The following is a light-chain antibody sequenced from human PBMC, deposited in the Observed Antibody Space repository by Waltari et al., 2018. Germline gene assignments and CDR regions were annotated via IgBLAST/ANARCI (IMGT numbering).Light chain of an antibody. Sequence: SYVLTQPPSVSVAPGQTARITCGGNNIGSKSVHWYQQKPGQAPVLVGYDDSDRPSGIPGGFSGSNSGNTATLTISRVEAGDEADYYCQVWDSSSDHPYVFGTGTKVTVL. CDR1: NIGSKS. J-gene: IGLJ1*01. CDR2: DDS. CDR3: QVWDSSSDHPYV. V-gene: IGLV3-21*02.